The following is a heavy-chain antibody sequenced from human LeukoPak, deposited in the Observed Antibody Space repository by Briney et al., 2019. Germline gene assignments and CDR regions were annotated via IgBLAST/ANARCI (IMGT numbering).Heavy chain of an antibody. Sequence: PSETLSLTCTVSGGSISSYYWSWIRQPAGKGLEWIGRIYTSGSTNYNPSLKSRVTMSVDTSKNQFSLKLSSVTAADTAVYYCARDRLGDYGSGSYFEGDWFDPWGQGTLVTVSS. J-gene: IGHJ5*02. CDR2: IYTSGST. D-gene: IGHD3-10*01. V-gene: IGHV4-4*07. CDR1: GGSISSYY. CDR3: ARDRLGDYGSGSYFEGDWFDP.